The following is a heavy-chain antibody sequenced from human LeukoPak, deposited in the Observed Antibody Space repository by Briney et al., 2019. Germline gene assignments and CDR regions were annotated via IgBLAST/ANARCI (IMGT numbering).Heavy chain of an antibody. J-gene: IGHJ6*02. V-gene: IGHV3-30-3*01. Sequence: GGSLRLSCAASGFTFSNAWMSWVRQAPGKGLEWVAVISYDGSNKYYADSVKGRFTISRDNSKNTLYLQMNSLRAEDTAVYYCARDKGWSGYYRTSNYYYYGMDVWGQGTTVTVSS. D-gene: IGHD3-3*01. CDR3: ARDKGWSGYYRTSNYYYYGMDV. CDR2: ISYDGSNK. CDR1: GFTFSNAW.